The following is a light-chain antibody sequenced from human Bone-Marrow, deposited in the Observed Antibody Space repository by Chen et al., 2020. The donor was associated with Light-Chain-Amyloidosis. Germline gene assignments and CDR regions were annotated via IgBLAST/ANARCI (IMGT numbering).Light chain of an antibody. V-gene: IGLV3-21*02. CDR3: QVWDRSSDRPV. CDR2: DAS. Sequence: SYVLTQPSSVSVAPGQTATIACGGNNIGSTSVHWYQQTPGQAPLLVFYDASDRPSGIPERLSGSNSGNTATLTIRRVEAGDEADYYCQVWDRSSDRPVFGGGTKLTVL. J-gene: IGLJ3*02. CDR1: NIGSTS.